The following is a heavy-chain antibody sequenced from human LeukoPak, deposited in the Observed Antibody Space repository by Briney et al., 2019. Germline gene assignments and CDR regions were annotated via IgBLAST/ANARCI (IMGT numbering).Heavy chain of an antibody. CDR1: GYTFTGYY. D-gene: IGHD2-15*01. J-gene: IGHJ1*01. CDR3: ARDRVECGGSCYQEYFQH. V-gene: IGHV1-2*02. CDR2: INPNSGGT. Sequence: ASVKVSCKASGYTFTGYYMHWVRRAPGQGLEWMGWINPNSGGTNYAQKFQGRVTMTRDTSISTAYMELSRLRSDDTAVYYCARDRVECGGSCYQEYFQHWGQEPWSPSPQ.